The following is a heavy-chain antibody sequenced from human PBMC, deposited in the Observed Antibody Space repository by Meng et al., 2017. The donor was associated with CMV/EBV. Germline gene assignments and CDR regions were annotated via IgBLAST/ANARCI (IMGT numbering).Heavy chain of an antibody. J-gene: IGHJ5*02. CDR2: INHSGST. D-gene: IGHD1-26*01. Sequence: QLQLQEWGAGLLKPSEPRSPTGAVDGGSFSGYYWSWIRQPPGKGLEWIGEINHSGSTNYNPSLKSRVTISVDTSKNQFSLKLSSVTAADTAVYYCARGVGGWFDPWGQGTLVTVSS. CDR1: GGSFSGYY. V-gene: IGHV4-34*01. CDR3: ARGVGGWFDP.